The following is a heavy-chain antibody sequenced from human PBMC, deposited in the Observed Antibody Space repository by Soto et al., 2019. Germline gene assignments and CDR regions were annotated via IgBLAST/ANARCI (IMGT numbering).Heavy chain of an antibody. J-gene: IGHJ4*02. Sequence: QVQLVESGGGVVQPGKSLRLSCAASGFTFSSYAMHWARQAPGKGLEWVTVISIRGGDEYYAESVRGRFTISRDDSKNRLYLQMDSLRVEDTAVYYCARGTIVAGQHLDSWGRGTLVTVSS. CDR2: ISIRGGDE. CDR1: GFTFSSYA. CDR3: ARGTIVAGQHLDS. V-gene: IGHV3-30*03. D-gene: IGHD1-1*01.